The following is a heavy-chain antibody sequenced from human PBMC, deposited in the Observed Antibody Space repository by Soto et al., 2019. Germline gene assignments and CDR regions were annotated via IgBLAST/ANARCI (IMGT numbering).Heavy chain of an antibody. Sequence: GGSLRLSCAASGLIFSSYGMHWVRQAPGKGLGWVAGRSYGGSKKYYSDSVKGRFTSSRDDSKNTLFLQLDSLRAEDPACYYWATPYGGNSGVFDNWGPGTLVTVSS. CDR2: RSYGGSKK. D-gene: IGHD4-17*01. V-gene: IGHV3-30*03. CDR3: ATPYGGNSGVFDN. J-gene: IGHJ5*02. CDR1: GLIFSSYG.